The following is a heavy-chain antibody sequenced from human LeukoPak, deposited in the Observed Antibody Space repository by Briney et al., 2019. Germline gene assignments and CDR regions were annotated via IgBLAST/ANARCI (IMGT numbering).Heavy chain of an antibody. Sequence: PSETLSLTCTVSGGSISSSSYYWGWIRQPPVKGLEWIGSIYYSGSTYYNPSLKSRVTISVDTSKNQFSLKLSSVTAADTAVYYCARVDARQLWFHYYYYYMDVWGKGTTVTVSS. D-gene: IGHD5-18*01. CDR3: ARVDARQLWFHYYYYYMDV. CDR1: GGSISSSSYY. J-gene: IGHJ6*03. V-gene: IGHV4-39*07. CDR2: IYYSGST.